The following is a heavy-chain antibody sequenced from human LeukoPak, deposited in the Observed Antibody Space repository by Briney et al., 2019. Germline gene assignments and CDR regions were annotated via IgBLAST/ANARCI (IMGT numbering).Heavy chain of an antibody. CDR2: ISAYNGNT. CDR1: GYTFTGYG. V-gene: IGHV1-18*01. CDR3: ARYVAVAGTGLVSYYYMDV. D-gene: IGHD6-19*01. Sequence: AASVKVSCKASGYTFTGYGISWVRQAPGQGLEWMGWISAYNGNTNYAQKLQGRVTMTTDTSTSTAYMELRSLRSDDTAVYYCARYVAVAGTGLVSYYYMDVWGKGTTVTVSS. J-gene: IGHJ6*03.